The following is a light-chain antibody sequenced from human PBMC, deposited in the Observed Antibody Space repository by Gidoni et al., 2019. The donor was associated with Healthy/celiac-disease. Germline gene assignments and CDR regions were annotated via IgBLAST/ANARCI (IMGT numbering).Light chain of an antibody. J-gene: IGLJ2*01. CDR3: QAWGRV. Sequence: YKLTHHTPVSVSPGQTASITCSGDKLGDKYACWYQQKPGQSPVLVIYQDSKRPSGIPERFSGSNSGNTATLTISGTQAMDEADYYCQAWGRVFGGGTKLTVL. V-gene: IGLV3-1*01. CDR2: QDS. CDR1: KLGDKY.